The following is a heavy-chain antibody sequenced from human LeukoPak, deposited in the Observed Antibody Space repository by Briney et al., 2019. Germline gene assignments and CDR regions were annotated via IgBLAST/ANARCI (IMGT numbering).Heavy chain of an antibody. CDR3: ARDQEMATIFDY. CDR2: IEPKTGAA. D-gene: IGHD5-24*01. Sequence: ASVKVSCKPSGFMFSAHYMHWVRQVPGQGLEWMGSIEPKTGAAKYAQKLQGRVTMTTDTSTSTAYMELRSLRSDDTAVYYCARDQEMATIFDYWGQGTLVTVSS. V-gene: IGHV1-18*04. CDR1: GFMFSAHY. J-gene: IGHJ4*02.